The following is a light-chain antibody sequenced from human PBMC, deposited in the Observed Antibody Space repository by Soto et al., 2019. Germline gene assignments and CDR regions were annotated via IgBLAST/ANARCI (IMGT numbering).Light chain of an antibody. J-gene: IGLJ3*02. V-gene: IGLV2-8*01. Sequence: QSALTQPASVSGSPGQSITISCTGTSSDIGGHDYVSWYQQHPGKAPKLMIYEVSKRPSGVPDRFSGSKSGNTASLTVSGLQAEDEADYYCSSYAGSNNWVFGGGTKVTVL. CDR3: SSYAGSNNWV. CDR1: SSDIGGHDY. CDR2: EVS.